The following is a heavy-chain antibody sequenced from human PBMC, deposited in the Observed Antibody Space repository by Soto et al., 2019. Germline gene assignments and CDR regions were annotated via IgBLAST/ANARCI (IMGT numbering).Heavy chain of an antibody. D-gene: IGHD5-12*01. V-gene: IGHV3-64D*06. CDR3: VKSRGGNNFDFFD. Sequence: GSLRLSCSASGFTFSSYAVHWVRQAPGKGLEYVSGVRGNGDPPFYADSVKGRFTISRDNSKNTLYLQMSGLSADDTAVYYCVKSRGGNNFDFFDWGQGALVTVSS. CDR1: GFTFSSYA. CDR2: VRGNGDPP. J-gene: IGHJ4*02.